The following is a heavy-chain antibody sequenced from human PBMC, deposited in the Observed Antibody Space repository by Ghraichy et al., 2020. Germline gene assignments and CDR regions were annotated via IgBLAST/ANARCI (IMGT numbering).Heavy chain of an antibody. V-gene: IGHV4-59*01. Sequence: SETLSLTCTVSGDSLNNYYWSRIRQAPGKGLEWIGSIYHNGRTKYNPSLKSRVTMSVGTSKNQFSLSLTSVTAADTAVFYCARDQEWRASSSGFDPWGQGTLVSVSP. CDR3: ARDQEWRASSSGFDP. J-gene: IGHJ5*02. D-gene: IGHD2-2*01. CDR1: GDSLNNYY. CDR2: IYHNGRT.